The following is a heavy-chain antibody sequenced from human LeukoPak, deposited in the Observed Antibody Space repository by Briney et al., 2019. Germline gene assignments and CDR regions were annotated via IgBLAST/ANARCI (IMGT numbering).Heavy chain of an antibody. V-gene: IGHV4-34*01. CDR2: INHSGST. CDR3: AITLMEFTYYYGSGSYSTIPFDY. Sequence: PSETLSLTCAVYGGSFSGYYWSWIRQPPGKGLEWIGEINHSGSTNYNPSLKSRVTISVDTSKNQFSLKLSSVTAADTAVYYCAITLMEFTYYYGSGSYSTIPFDYWGQGTLVTVSS. J-gene: IGHJ4*02. D-gene: IGHD3-10*01. CDR1: GGSFSGYY.